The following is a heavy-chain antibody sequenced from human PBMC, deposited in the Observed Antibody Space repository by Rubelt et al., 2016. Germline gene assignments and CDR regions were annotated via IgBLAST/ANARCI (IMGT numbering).Heavy chain of an antibody. D-gene: IGHD2-15*01. CDR1: GFTFSSYA. CDR2: ISSNGGST. CDR3: ARDRYWSGGSCYSSSFDY. J-gene: IGHJ4*02. V-gene: IGHV3-64*01. Sequence: EVQLVESGGGLVQPGGSLRLSCAASGFTFSSYAMHWVRQAPGKGLEYVSAISSNGGSTYYANSVKGRFTISRDNSKNTLYLQMNSLIAEDTAVYYCARDRYWSGGSCYSSSFDYWGQGTLVTVSS.